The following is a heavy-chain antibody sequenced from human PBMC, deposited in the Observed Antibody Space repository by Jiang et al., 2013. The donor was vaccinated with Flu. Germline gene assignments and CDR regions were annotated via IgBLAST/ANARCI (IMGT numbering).Heavy chain of an antibody. CDR2: IYAGGDT. CDR1: EFTVSRSY. Sequence: VQLVESGGGLVQPGGSLRLSCVASEFTVSRSYITWVRQAPGKGLEWVSVIYAGGDTYFAGSVKDRFTISRDDSKNTVYLQMHNLRGEDTAIYFCARGGKSGDYSDLWGQGTLVTVSS. D-gene: IGHD4-17*01. CDR3: ARGGKSGDYSDL. J-gene: IGHJ5*02. V-gene: IGHV3-66*01.